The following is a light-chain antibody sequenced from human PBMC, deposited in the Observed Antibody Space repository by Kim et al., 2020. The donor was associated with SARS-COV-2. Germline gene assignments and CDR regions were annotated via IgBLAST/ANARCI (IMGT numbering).Light chain of an antibody. CDR3: QQSYSTPWT. Sequence: DIQMTQSPSSLSASVGDRVTITCRASQSISSYLNWYQQKPGKAPKLLIYAAPSLQSGVPSRFSGSGSGTDFTLIISSLQPEDFATYYCQQSYSTPWTFGQGTKVDIK. CDR1: QSISSY. J-gene: IGKJ1*01. V-gene: IGKV1-39*01. CDR2: AAP.